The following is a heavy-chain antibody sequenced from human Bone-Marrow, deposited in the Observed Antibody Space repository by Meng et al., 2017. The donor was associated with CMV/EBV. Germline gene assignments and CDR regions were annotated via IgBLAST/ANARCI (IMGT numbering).Heavy chain of an antibody. J-gene: IGHJ4*02. CDR2: IYYSGST. V-gene: IGHV4-39*01. D-gene: IGHD6-19*01. Sequence: SETLSLTCTVSGGSISSNSYYWGWIRQPPGKGLEWIGSIYYSGSTYYNPSLKSRVTISVDTSKNQFSLKLSSVTAADTAVYYCARQTTTPYSSGETGFDYWGQGTLVTVSS. CDR3: ARQTTTPYSSGETGFDY. CDR1: GGSISSNSYY.